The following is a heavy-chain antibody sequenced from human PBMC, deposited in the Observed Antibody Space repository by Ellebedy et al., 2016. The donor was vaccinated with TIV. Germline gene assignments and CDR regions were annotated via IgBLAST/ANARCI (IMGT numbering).Heavy chain of an antibody. CDR3: AKLAGVHPWYFDY. D-gene: IGHD2-15*01. V-gene: IGHV3-23*01. CDR2: ISANGGAT. J-gene: IGHJ4*02. CDR1: GFTFSTYP. Sequence: PGGSLRLSCAASGFTFSTYPMNWVRQAPGKGLEWVSIISANGGATYYADSVKGRFTISRDNSKNTLFLQMNSLRAEDTAVYYCAKLAGVHPWYFDYWGQGTLVTVSS.